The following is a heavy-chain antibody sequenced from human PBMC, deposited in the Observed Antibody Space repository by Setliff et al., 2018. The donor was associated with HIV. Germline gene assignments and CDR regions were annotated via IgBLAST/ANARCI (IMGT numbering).Heavy chain of an antibody. J-gene: IGHJ4*02. Sequence: SETLSLTCTVSGGSISSYYWSWIRQPPGKELEWIGYIYYSGSPNYNPSLKSRVTISVDTSKNQFSLNLSSVTAADTAVYYCARATTTPIAGMLAPPPDYWGQGTLVTVSS. D-gene: IGHD6-13*01. V-gene: IGHV4-59*01. CDR2: IYYSGSP. CDR3: ARATTTPIAGMLAPPPDY. CDR1: GGSISSYY.